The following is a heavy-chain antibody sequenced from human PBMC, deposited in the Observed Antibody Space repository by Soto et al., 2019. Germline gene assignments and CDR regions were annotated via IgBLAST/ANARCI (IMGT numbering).Heavy chain of an antibody. D-gene: IGHD2-15*01. CDR1: GVPVSSKY. CDR3: ARGLGVVVAAIPYYYYYMDV. J-gene: IGHJ6*03. Sequence: GGSLRLSCAASGVPVSSKYMSWVRQAPGKGLEWVSLIQSGGPTYYADSVKGRFTISRDNAKNSLYLQMNSLRAEDTAVYYCARGLGVVVAAIPYYYYYMDVWGKGTTVTVSS. V-gene: IGHV3-66*01. CDR2: IQSGGPT.